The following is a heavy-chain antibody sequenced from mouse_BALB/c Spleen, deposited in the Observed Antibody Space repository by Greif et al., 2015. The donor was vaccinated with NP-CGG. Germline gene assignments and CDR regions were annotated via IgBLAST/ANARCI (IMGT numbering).Heavy chain of an antibody. CDR2: INPSNGRT. CDR3: ARGMIYYDAMDY. J-gene: IGHJ4*01. D-gene: IGHD1-1*01. CDR1: GYTFTSYW. Sequence: QVQLQQSGAELVKPGASVKLSCKASGYTFTSYWMHWVKQRPGQGLEWIGEINPSNGRTNYNEKFKSKATLTVDKSSSTAYMQLSSLTSEDSAVYYCARGMIYYDAMDYWGQGTAVTVSS. V-gene: IGHV1S81*02.